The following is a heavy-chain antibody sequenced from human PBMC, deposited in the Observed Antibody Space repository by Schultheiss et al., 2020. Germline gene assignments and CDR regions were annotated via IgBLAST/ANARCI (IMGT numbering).Heavy chain of an antibody. CDR2: IIPIFGTA. V-gene: IGHV1-69*13. CDR1: GGTFSSYA. CDR3: ARVYYDSSGFTGFDP. D-gene: IGHD3-22*01. J-gene: IGHJ5*02. Sequence: SVKVSGKASGGTFSSYAISWVRQAPGQGLEWMGGIIPIFGTANYAQKFQGRVTITADESTSTAYMELSSLRSEDTAVYYCARVYYDSSGFTGFDPWGQGTLVTGSS.